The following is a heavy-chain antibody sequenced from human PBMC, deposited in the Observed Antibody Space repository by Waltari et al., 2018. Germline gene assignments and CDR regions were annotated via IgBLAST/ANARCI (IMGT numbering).Heavy chain of an antibody. J-gene: IGHJ6*02. Sequence: QVQLQQWGAGLLKPSETLSLTCAVYGGSFSGYYWSWIRQPPGKGLEWIGEINHSGSTNYNPSLKSRVTISVDTSKNQFFLKLSSVTAADTAVYYCAREAARPRYYGMDVWGQGTTVTVSS. CDR1: GGSFSGYY. D-gene: IGHD6-6*01. CDR3: AREAARPRYYGMDV. CDR2: INHSGST. V-gene: IGHV4-34*01.